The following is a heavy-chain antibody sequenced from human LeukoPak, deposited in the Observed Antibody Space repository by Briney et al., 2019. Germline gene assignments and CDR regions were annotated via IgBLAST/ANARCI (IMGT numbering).Heavy chain of an antibody. CDR2: IYYDGST. CDR1: GASISSYY. CDR3: ARGAVAGKMSWFDP. Sequence: SQTLSLTCTVSGASISSYYWIWIRQPQGKGLEWIGHIYYDGSTNYNPSLKSRVTISVDTSKNQFSLNLSSVTAADTAVYYCARGAVAGKMSWFDPWGQGTLVTVSS. J-gene: IGHJ5*02. D-gene: IGHD6-19*01. V-gene: IGHV4-59*01.